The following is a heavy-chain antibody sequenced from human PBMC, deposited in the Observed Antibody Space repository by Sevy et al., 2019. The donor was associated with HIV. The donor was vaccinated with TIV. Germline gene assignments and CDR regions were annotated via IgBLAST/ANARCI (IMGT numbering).Heavy chain of an antibody. CDR3: AHWGGYTSGPRQSYYFDY. CDR2: IYWDGDK. D-gene: IGHD3-16*01. J-gene: IGHJ4*02. V-gene: IGHV2-5*02. CDR1: GFSLSTSGVG. Sequence: SGPTLVKPTQTLTLTCTFSGFSLSTSGVGVGWIRQPPGKALEWLALIYWDGDKHYSPSLKSRLTITKDTSKNQVVLTMTNMDPVDTATYYCAHWGGYTSGPRQSYYFDYWGQGTLVTVSS.